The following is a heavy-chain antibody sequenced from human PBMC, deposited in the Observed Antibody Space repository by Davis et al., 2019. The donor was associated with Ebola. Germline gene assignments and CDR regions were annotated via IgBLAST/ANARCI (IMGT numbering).Heavy chain of an antibody. CDR1: GFTFSKYA. CDR3: TKGITMVRGLIKEPDY. Sequence: GGSLRLSCEASGFTFSKYAMSWVRQAPGKGLEWVSGISGRDTKRYYADSVKGRFTISRDTSKNTLYLQMNSLKTEDTAIYYCTKGITMVRGLIKEPDYWGQGTLVTVSS. J-gene: IGHJ4*02. V-gene: IGHV3-23*01. D-gene: IGHD3-10*01. CDR2: ISGRDTKR.